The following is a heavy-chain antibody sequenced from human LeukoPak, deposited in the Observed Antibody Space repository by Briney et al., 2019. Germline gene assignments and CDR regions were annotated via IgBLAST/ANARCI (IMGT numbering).Heavy chain of an antibody. V-gene: IGHV1-58*01. CDR1: GFTFSTSA. CDR2: IIVGSGAT. CDR3: AAELYGVYTDCCTFHL. J-gene: IGHJ3*01. Sequence: SVKLSCKTSGFTFSTSAVQWVRQARGQRLEWIGWIIVGSGATNYAQSLQGRFTITTDMSTNTAYMELSSLGSADSAVYYCAAELYGVYTDCCTFHLWGQGTLVTVSS. D-gene: IGHD4-17*01.